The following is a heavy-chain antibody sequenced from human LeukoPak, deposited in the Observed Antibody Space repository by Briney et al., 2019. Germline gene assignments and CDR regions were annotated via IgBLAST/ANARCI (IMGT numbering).Heavy chain of an antibody. CDR2: ITSDGSST. CDR3: ASGDGHGFDI. Sequence: PGGSLRLSCAASGFTFTSYWMHWVRQVPGKGPVWVSRITSDGSSTSYAGSVKGRFTISRDNAKNTLYLQMNSLRPEDTAVYYCASGDGHGFDIWGQGTMVTVSS. D-gene: IGHD5-24*01. J-gene: IGHJ3*02. CDR1: GFTFTSYW. V-gene: IGHV3-74*01.